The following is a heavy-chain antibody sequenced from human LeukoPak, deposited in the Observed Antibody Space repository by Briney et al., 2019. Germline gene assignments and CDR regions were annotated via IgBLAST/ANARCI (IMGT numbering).Heavy chain of an antibody. V-gene: IGHV3-21*01. CDR1: GFTFTTYK. D-gene: IGHD1-20*01. CDR3: ARVLDITGTIFDAFDI. J-gene: IGHJ3*02. Sequence: GGSLRLSCAASGFTFTTYKMNWVRQAPGKGLEWVSSISGSGTYMNYADSLKGRFTISRDNAKNSLYLQMNSLRAEDTAVYYCARVLDITGTIFDAFDIWGQGTMVTVSS. CDR2: ISGSGTYM.